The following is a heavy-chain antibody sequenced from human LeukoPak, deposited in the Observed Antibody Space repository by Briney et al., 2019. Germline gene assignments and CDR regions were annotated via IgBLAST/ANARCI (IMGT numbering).Heavy chain of an antibody. J-gene: IGHJ4*02. Sequence: SGTLSLTCAVSGGSISSSNWWSWVRRPPGKGLEWIGEIYHSGSTNYNPSLKSRVTISVDKSKNQFSLKLSSVTAADTAVYYCARVGYEHVEPDFDYWGQGTLVTVSS. D-gene: IGHD2-8*01. CDR2: IYHSGST. V-gene: IGHV4-4*02. CDR3: ARVGYEHVEPDFDY. CDR1: GGSISSSNW.